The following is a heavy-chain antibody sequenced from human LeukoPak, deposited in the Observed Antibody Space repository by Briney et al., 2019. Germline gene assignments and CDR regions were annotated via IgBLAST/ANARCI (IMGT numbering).Heavy chain of an antibody. CDR2: ISSASSTI. CDR3: AREIRGYSYFDQ. Sequence: GGSLGLSCAASGFTFSDYYMNWIRQAPGRGLEWVSYISSASSTIYYADSVKGRFTISRDNAKNSLYLQVNSLRAEDTAVYYCAREIRGYSYFDQWGQGTLVTVSS. D-gene: IGHD1-26*01. CDR1: GFTFSDYY. V-gene: IGHV3-11*01. J-gene: IGHJ4*02.